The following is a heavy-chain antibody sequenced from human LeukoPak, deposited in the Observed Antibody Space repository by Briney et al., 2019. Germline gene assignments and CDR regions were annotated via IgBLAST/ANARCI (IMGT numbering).Heavy chain of an antibody. J-gene: IGHJ5*02. CDR1: GGSISSSNW. Sequence: PSETLSLTCAVSGGSISSSNWWSWVRQPPGKGLEWIGEIYHSGSTNYNPSLKSRVTISVDKSKNQFSLKLSSVTAADTAVYYCARDKIGSPSWFDPWGQGTLVTVSS. CDR2: IYHSGST. CDR3: ARDKIGSPSWFDP. V-gene: IGHV4-4*02. D-gene: IGHD2-15*01.